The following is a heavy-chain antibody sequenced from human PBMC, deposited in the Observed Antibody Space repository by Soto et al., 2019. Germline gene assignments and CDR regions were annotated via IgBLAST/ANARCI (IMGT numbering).Heavy chain of an antibody. J-gene: IGHJ6*02. CDR1: GGSMSSYY. Sequence: QVQLQESGPGLVKPSETLSLTCTVSGGSMSSYYWSWIRQPPGKGLEWIGYIYYSGSTNYNPSLNSRVTMSVDTPKNQFSLKLSAVTAADTAVYYCARRCYGPGFPYYYGMDVWGQGTTVTVSS. V-gene: IGHV4-59*01. CDR2: IYYSGST. CDR3: ARRCYGPGFPYYYGMDV. D-gene: IGHD3-10*01.